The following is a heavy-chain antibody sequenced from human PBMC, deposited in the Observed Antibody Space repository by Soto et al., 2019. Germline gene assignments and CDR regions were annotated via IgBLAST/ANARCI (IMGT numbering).Heavy chain of an antibody. J-gene: IGHJ6*02. CDR1: GGSMTGYY. CDR3: ARDYYDSSGYYTSVYHYGFAV. V-gene: IGHV4-59*08. CDR2: VYYSGNT. D-gene: IGHD3-22*01. Sequence: PSETLSLTCTVSGGSMTGYYWTWIRQPPGKGLEWIGNVYYSGNTNYNPSLQSRVTMSVDTSKNQFSLKLTSVTAADTAMYYCARDYYDSSGYYTSVYHYGFAVWGQGTTVTVSS.